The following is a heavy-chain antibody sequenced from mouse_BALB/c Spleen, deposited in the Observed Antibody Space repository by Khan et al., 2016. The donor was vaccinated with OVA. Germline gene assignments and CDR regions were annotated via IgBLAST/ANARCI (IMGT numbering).Heavy chain of an antibody. CDR1: GYTFSSYW. Sequence: QVQLKQSGAELLKPGASVKISCKATGYTFSSYWIEWVKQRPGHGLEWIGEILPGSGRNNYNEKFKGKATFTADTSSNTAYMPLSNLTSDDSAVYYCARGNYYGSSSWFGYWGQGTLVTVSA. J-gene: IGHJ3*01. CDR2: ILPGSGRN. V-gene: IGHV1-9*01. CDR3: ARGNYYGSSSWFGY. D-gene: IGHD1-1*01.